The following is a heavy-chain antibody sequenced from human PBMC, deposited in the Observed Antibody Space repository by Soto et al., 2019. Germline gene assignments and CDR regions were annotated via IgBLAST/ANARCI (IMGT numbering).Heavy chain of an antibody. CDR1: GGTFTNYA. CDR2: IIPVFGTP. CDR3: ARERSVGYCITTTCPKPFYYYAMDV. V-gene: IGHV1-69*12. D-gene: IGHD2-2*01. Sequence: QVQLFQSGAEVKKPGSSLKVSCKASGGTFTNYAFSWVRQAPGQGLEWMGGIIPVFGTPDYAQKFQGRVTITADESTRTASMELSSLRSDDTAVYYCARERSVGYCITTTCPKPFYYYAMDVWGQGTTVTVSS. J-gene: IGHJ6*02.